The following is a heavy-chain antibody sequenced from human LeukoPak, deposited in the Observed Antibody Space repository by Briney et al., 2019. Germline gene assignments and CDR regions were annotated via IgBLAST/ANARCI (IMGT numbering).Heavy chain of an antibody. CDR1: GGSISSGDYY. J-gene: IGHJ4*02. Sequence: PSETLSLTCTVSGGSISSGDYYWSWIRQPPGKGLERIGYIYYSGSTYYNPSLKSRVTISVDASKNQFSLKLSSVTVADTAVYYCARARSNTFDYWGQGTLVTVSS. D-gene: IGHD2/OR15-2a*01. CDR2: IYYSGST. CDR3: ARARSNTFDY. V-gene: IGHV4-30-4*01.